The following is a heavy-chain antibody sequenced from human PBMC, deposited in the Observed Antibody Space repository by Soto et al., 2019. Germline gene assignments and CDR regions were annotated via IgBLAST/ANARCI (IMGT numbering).Heavy chain of an antibody. V-gene: IGHV3-30*18. CDR2: ISYDGSNK. Sequence: QVQLVESGGGVVQPGRSLRLSCAASGFTFGSYGMHWVRQAPGKGLEWVAVISYDGSNKYYADSVKGRFTISRDNSKNTLYLQMNSLRAEDTAVYYCAKDAGGIVVVVAATPAYYFDYWGQGTLVTVSS. CDR3: AKDAGGIVVVVAATPAYYFDY. J-gene: IGHJ4*02. D-gene: IGHD2-15*01. CDR1: GFTFGSYG.